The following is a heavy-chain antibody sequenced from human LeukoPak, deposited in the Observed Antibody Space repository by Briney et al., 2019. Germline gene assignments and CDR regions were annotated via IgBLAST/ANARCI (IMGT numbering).Heavy chain of an antibody. CDR2: IYTSGST. V-gene: IGHV4-4*07. CDR1: GGSISSYY. CDR3: ARARPGGFCSSTSCYPFFDY. J-gene: IGHJ4*02. Sequence: SETLSLTCTVSGGSISSYYWSWIRQPAGKGLEWIGRIYTSGSTNYNPSLKSRVTMSVDTSKNQFSLKLSSVTAADTAVYYCARARPGGFCSSTSCYPFFDYWGQGTLVTVSS. D-gene: IGHD2-2*01.